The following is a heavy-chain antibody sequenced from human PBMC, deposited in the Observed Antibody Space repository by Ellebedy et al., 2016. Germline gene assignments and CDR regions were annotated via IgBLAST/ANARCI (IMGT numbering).Heavy chain of an antibody. J-gene: IGHJ4*02. CDR3: ASPTVDTAMVS. D-gene: IGHD5-18*01. Sequence: ASVKVSCKASGYTFTSYGISWVRQAPGQGLEWMGWISAYNGNTNYAQKLQGRVTMTTDTSTSTAYMELSSLRSEDTAVYYCASPTVDTAMVSWGQGTLVTVSS. V-gene: IGHV1-18*01. CDR2: ISAYNGNT. CDR1: GYTFTSYG.